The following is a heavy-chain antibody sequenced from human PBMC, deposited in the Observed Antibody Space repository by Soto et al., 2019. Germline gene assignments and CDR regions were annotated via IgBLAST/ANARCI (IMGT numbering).Heavy chain of an antibody. J-gene: IGHJ4*02. Sequence: SETLSLTCAVSGGSISSSNWWSWVRQPPGKGLEWIGEIYHSGSTNYNPSLKSRVTISVDKSKNQFSLKLSSVTAADTAVYYCARRGTTQGLDFDYWGQGTLVTVSS. D-gene: IGHD1-7*01. CDR1: GGSISSSNW. CDR3: ARRGTTQGLDFDY. V-gene: IGHV4-4*02. CDR2: IYHSGST.